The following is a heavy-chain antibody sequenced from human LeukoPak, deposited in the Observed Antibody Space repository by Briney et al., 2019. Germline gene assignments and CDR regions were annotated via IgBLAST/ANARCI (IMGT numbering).Heavy chain of an antibody. D-gene: IGHD6-13*01. J-gene: IGHJ3*02. CDR2: IYSGGST. CDR3: ARGDSSSSKGDAFDI. V-gene: IGHV3-53*01. Sequence: GGSLRLSCAASGFTVSSNYMSWVRQAPGKGLEWVSVIYSGGSTYYADSVKGRFTISRDNSKNTLYLQKNSLRAEDTAVYYCARGDSSSSKGDAFDIWGQGTMVTVSS. CDR1: GFTVSSNY.